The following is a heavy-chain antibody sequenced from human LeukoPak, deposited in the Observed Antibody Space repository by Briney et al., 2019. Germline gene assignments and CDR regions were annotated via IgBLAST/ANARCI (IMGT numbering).Heavy chain of an antibody. CDR2: NRSDSSYI. D-gene: IGHD3-16*02. CDR3: AKKHPGGVIESPDS. J-gene: IGHJ5*02. CDR1: GSTFSDYT. Sequence: GGSLRLSCAASGSTFSDYTMTWVRQAPAPGLEWVASNRSDSSYIDYADSVKGRFTISRDNAKNTLYLQMNSLRPEDTGVYYCAKKHPGGVIESPDSWGQGTLVTVSS. V-gene: IGHV3-21*01.